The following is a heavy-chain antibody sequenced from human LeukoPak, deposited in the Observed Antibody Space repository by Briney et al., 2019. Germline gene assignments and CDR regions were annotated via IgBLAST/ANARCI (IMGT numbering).Heavy chain of an antibody. J-gene: IGHJ3*02. D-gene: IGHD5-18*01. V-gene: IGHV4-59*08. Sequence: SETLSLTCTVSGGSISSYYWSWIRQPPGKGLEWIGYIYYSGSTNYNPSLKSRVTISVDTSKNQFSLKLRSVTAADTAVYYCARQAGATWIQLWSAAGDAFAIWGQGTMVTVSS. CDR2: IYYSGST. CDR1: GGSISSYY. CDR3: ARQAGATWIQLWSAAGDAFAI.